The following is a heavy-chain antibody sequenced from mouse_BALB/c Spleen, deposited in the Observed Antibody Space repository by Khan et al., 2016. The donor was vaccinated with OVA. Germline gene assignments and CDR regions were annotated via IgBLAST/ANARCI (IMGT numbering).Heavy chain of an antibody. CDR1: GYIFTNYW. J-gene: IGHJ4*01. V-gene: IGHV1-76*01. Sequence: QVQLQQSGAELVRPGASVKLSCKTSGYIFTNYWIHWVKQRSGPGLEWIARIYPGTGSTYSNEKFKGKATLTADKSSSTAYMQLSSLKSEDSAVYFCARGAITSHAMDSWGQGTSVTVSS. CDR3: ARGAITSHAMDS. CDR2: IYPGTGST. D-gene: IGHD1-1*01.